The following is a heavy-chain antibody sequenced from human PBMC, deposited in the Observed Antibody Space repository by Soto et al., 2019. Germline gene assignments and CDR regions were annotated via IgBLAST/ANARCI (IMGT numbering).Heavy chain of an antibody. J-gene: IGHJ5*02. CDR1: GFTFSSYG. V-gene: IGHV3-30*18. CDR2: ISYDGSNK. Sequence: ESVGGVVQPGRSLRLSCAASGFTFSSYGMHWVRQAPGKGLEWVAVISYDGSNKYYADSVKGRFTISRDNSKNTLYLQMNSLRAEDTAVYYCAKVPDYGDYASWFDPWGQGTLVTVSS. CDR3: AKVPDYGDYASWFDP. D-gene: IGHD4-17*01.